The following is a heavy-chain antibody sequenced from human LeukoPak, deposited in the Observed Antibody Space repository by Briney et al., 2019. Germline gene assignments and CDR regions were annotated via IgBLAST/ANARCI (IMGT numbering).Heavy chain of an antibody. Sequence: GGSLRLSCAASGFIFSSYGMHWVRQAPGKGLEWVAFIRYDGSNTYYADSVKGRFTISRDNSKNTLYLQMNSLRAEDTAVYYCARVVDHDYGDYYLDYWGQGTLVTVSS. J-gene: IGHJ4*02. CDR2: IRYDGSNT. D-gene: IGHD4-17*01. CDR1: GFIFSSYG. V-gene: IGHV3-30*02. CDR3: ARVVDHDYGDYYLDY.